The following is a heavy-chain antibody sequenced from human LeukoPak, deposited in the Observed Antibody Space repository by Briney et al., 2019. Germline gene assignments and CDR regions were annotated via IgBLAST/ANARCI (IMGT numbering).Heavy chain of an antibody. Sequence: SEPLSLTCTVSGGSISSSSYYWGWIRQPPGKGLEWIGNIYYSGSTYYNPSLKSRVTISVDMSKNLFSLKLSSVTAADTAVYYCARQRYHYGSGSYSIVDYWGQGVLVTVSA. CDR2: IYYSGST. CDR3: ARQRYHYGSGSYSIVDY. CDR1: GGSISSSSYY. V-gene: IGHV4-39*01. D-gene: IGHD3-10*01. J-gene: IGHJ4*02.